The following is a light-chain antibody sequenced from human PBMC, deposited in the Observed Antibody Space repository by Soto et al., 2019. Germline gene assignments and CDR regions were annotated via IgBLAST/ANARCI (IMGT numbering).Light chain of an antibody. Sequence: QSALTQPASVSGSPGQSITISCIGTSSDVGGYDYVSWYQQHPGKAPKLMIYGVSNRPSGVSNRFSGSKSGNTASLTISGLQAEDEADYYCSSYTNSITHVFGGGTKLTVL. V-gene: IGLV2-14*03. J-gene: IGLJ3*02. CDR2: GVS. CDR1: SSDVGGYDY. CDR3: SSYTNSITHV.